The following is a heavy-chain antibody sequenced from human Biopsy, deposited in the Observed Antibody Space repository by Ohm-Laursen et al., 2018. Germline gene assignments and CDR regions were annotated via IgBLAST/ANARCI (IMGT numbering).Heavy chain of an antibody. Sequence: GTLSLTWPVSGGSISSDYWSWIRQTPGKGLEWIGYIYYSGSTNYNPSLKGRVTISVDTSKNQFSLRLNSVTAADTAVYYCARATNSTGWPYYYFYGMDVWGQGTTVTVSS. CDR1: GGSISSDY. D-gene: IGHD2/OR15-2a*01. V-gene: IGHV4-59*01. CDR2: IYYSGST. CDR3: ARATNSTGWPYYYFYGMDV. J-gene: IGHJ6*02.